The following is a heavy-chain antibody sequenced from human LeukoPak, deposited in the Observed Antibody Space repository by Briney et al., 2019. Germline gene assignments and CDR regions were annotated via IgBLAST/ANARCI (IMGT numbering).Heavy chain of an antibody. D-gene: IGHD2-15*01. CDR3: ARRGLPDV. CDR1: GFTFSTYW. CDR2: IKQDGSEK. V-gene: IGHV3-7*01. J-gene: IGHJ6*03. Sequence: GGSLRLSCAASGFTFSTYWRSWVRQAPGKGREGVVNIKQDGSEKYYVDSVKGRFTISRDNAKNSLYLQMNSLRVEDTAVYYCARRGLPDVWGKGTTVTVSS.